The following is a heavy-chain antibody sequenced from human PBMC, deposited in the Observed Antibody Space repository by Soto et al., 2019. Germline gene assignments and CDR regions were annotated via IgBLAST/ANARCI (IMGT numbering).Heavy chain of an antibody. CDR2: IGTAGAP. CDR3: ARGSTYSGLDV. CDR1: GFTFNSYD. J-gene: IGHJ6*02. Sequence: EVQLVESGGGLVQPGGSLRLSCAASGFTFNSYDMHWFRQVTGKGLEWVSAIGTAGAPYYPGSVKGRFTISRENAKNSLYLQMNSLRDGDTAVYYCARGSTYSGLDVWGQGTTVTVSS. V-gene: IGHV3-13*05.